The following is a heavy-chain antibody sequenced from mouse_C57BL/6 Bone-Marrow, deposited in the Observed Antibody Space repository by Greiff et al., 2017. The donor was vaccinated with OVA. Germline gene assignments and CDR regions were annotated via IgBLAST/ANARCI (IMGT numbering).Heavy chain of an antibody. D-gene: IGHD1-1*01. CDR2: IYPRSGNT. V-gene: IGHV1-81*01. CDR1: GYTFTSYG. Sequence: QVQLQQSGAELARPGASVKLSCKASGYTFTSYGISWVKQRPGQGLEWIGEIYPRSGNTYYNEKFKGKATLTADKSSSTAYMELRSLTSEDSAVYVCARSYYYGSSYDFDYWGQGTTLTVSS. J-gene: IGHJ2*01. CDR3: ARSYYYGSSYDFDY.